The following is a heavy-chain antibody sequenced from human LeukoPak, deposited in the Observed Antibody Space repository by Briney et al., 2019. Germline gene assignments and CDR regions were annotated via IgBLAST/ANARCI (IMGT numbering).Heavy chain of an antibody. Sequence: ASVKVSCKASGYTFTGHYMQWVRQAPGQRLEWMGIINPSGGSTSYAQKFQGRVTMTRDTSTSTVYMELSSLRAEDTAVYYCAKAVGRASSGVLDYWGQGTLVTVSS. CDR3: AKAVGRASSGVLDY. J-gene: IGHJ4*02. CDR2: INPSGGST. CDR1: GYTFTGHY. V-gene: IGHV1-46*01. D-gene: IGHD3-22*01.